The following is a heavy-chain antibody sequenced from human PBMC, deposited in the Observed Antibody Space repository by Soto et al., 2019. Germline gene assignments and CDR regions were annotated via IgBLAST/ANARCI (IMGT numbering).Heavy chain of an antibody. J-gene: IGHJ4*02. CDR2: IYWDDDK. CDR3: ARLVVAGITYCFDS. Sequence: QITLKESGPTLVKPTQTLTLTCTFSGFSLSSSGVGVGWIRQPPGKALEWLTFIYWDDDKRYSPSLKSRLTITTDTSKNQVVLTLTNMDPVDTATYYCARLVVAGITYCFDSWGQGTLLTVSS. D-gene: IGHD2-15*01. CDR1: GFSLSSSGVG. V-gene: IGHV2-5*02.